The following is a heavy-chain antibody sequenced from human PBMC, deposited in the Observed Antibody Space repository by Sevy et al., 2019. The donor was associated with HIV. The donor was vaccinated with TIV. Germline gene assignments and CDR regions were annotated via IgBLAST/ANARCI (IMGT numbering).Heavy chain of an antibody. D-gene: IGHD3-9*01. J-gene: IGHJ6*03. CDR1: GYTFTGYY. Sequence: ASVKVSCKASGYTFTGYYMHWVRQAPGQGLEWMGWINPNSGGTNYAQKFQGTVTMTRDTSISTAYMELSRLRSDDTAVYYCARRYYDILTGYFYYYYMDVWGKGTTVTVSS. CDR3: ARRYYDILTGYFYYYYMDV. V-gene: IGHV1-2*02. CDR2: INPNSGGT.